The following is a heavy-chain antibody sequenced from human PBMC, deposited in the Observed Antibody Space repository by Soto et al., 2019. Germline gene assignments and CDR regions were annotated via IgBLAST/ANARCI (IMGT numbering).Heavy chain of an antibody. CDR3: ATMGTPVTGLYYFDY. D-gene: IGHD4-17*01. CDR1: GGSVSSGNYY. Sequence: PSETLSLTCTVPGGSVSSGNYYWSWIRQPPGRGLEWIGFISYSGTTHYSASLRSRVSISVDTSKNQFSLDLSSVTAADTAVYYCATMGTPVTGLYYFDYWGQGTLVTVS. V-gene: IGHV4-30-4*01. J-gene: IGHJ4*02. CDR2: ISYSGTT.